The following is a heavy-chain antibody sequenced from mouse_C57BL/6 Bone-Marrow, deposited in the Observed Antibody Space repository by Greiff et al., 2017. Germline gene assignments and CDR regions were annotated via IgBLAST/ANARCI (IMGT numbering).Heavy chain of an antibody. Sequence: EVKLMESGPGLVKPSQSLSLTCSVTGYSITSGYYWNWIRQFPGNKLEWMGYISYDGSNNYNPSLKNRISITRDTSKNQFFLKLNSVTTEDTATYYCARDYKSFDYWGQGTTLTVSS. CDR2: ISYDGSN. CDR3: ARDYKSFDY. V-gene: IGHV3-6*01. J-gene: IGHJ2*01. CDR1: GYSITSGYY. D-gene: IGHD1-3*01.